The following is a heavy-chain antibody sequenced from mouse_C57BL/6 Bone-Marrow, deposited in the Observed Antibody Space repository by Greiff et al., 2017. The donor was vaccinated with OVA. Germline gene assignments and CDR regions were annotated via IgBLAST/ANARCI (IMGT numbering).Heavy chain of an antibody. CDR1: GFTFSDYG. Sequence: EVKVVESGGGLVKPGGSLKLSCAASGFTFSDYGMHWVRQAPEKGLEWVAYISSGSSTIYYADTVKGRFTISRDNAKNTLFLQMTSLRSEDTAMYYCARPRGLFMDYWGQGTSVTVSS. V-gene: IGHV5-17*01. CDR3: ARPRGLFMDY. D-gene: IGHD3-2*02. CDR2: ISSGSSTI. J-gene: IGHJ4*01.